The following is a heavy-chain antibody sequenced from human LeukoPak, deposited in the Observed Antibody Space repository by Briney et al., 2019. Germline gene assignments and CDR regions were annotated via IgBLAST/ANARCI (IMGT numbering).Heavy chain of an antibody. V-gene: IGHV3-21*01. D-gene: IGHD1-26*01. J-gene: IGHJ4*02. Sequence: GGSLRLSCAASGFILSDYNMNWVRQAPGKGLEWVSFISISGTYITYADSVKGRFTISRDNAKNSLYLQMNSLRAEDTAVYSCARDLSATARAYVYWGQGTLVTVSS. CDR3: ARDLSATARAYVY. CDR1: GFILSDYN. CDR2: ISISGTYI.